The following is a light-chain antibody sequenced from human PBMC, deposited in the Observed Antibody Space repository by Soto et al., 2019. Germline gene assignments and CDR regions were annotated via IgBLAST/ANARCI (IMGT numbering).Light chain of an antibody. Sequence: DLQMTQYPDKLSPFVGDVVMITCRASQSISSWLAWYQQKPGKAPKLLIYDASSLESGVPSRFSGSGSVTEFTLTSSSLPPDYCASYCCQQYNSYWTVGQGTKVDIK. V-gene: IGKV1-5*01. CDR3: QQYNSYWT. J-gene: IGKJ1*01. CDR2: DAS. CDR1: QSISSW.